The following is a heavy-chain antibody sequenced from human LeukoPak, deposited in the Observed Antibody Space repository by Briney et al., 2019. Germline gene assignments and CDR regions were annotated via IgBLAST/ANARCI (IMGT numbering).Heavy chain of an antibody. CDR1: GFTFSAYA. V-gene: IGHV3-23*01. CDR3: AKRGYYYESSGYYYFDY. CDR2: ITGSGGNT. D-gene: IGHD3-22*01. Sequence: GGSLRLSCEASGFTFSAYAMTWVRQAPGKGLEWVSTITGSGGNTYYADSVKGRFTISRDNSESTLYLQMNTLRAEDTALYYCAKRGYYYESSGYYYFDYWGQGSLVTVSS. J-gene: IGHJ4*02.